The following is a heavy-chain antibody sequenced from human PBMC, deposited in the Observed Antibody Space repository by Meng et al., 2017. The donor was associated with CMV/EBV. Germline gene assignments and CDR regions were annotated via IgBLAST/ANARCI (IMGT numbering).Heavy chain of an antibody. V-gene: IGHV3-74*01. J-gene: IGHJ4*02. CDR3: ARDGQRTTLTPFDY. CDR1: GFTFSSYS. D-gene: IGHD4-17*01. Sequence: GESLKISCAASGFTFSSYSMNWVRQAPGKGLEWVSRIISDGSSTNYADSVKGRFTISRDNAKNTLYLQMNSLRAEDTAVYYCARDGQRTTLTPFDYWGQGTLVTVSS. CDR2: IISDGSST.